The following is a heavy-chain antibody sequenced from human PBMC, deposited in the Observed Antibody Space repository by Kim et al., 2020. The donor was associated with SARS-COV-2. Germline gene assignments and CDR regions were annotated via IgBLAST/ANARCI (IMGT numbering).Heavy chain of an antibody. J-gene: IGHJ4*02. Sequence: NPSLKGRVTISVDTSKNQFSLKLSSVTAADTAVYYCARRSYYDSSGYYDYWGQGTLVTVSS. V-gene: IGHV4-59*08. D-gene: IGHD3-22*01. CDR3: ARRSYYDSSGYYDY.